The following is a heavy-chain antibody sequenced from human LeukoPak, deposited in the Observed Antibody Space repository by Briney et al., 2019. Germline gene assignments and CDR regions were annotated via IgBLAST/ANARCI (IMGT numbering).Heavy chain of an antibody. D-gene: IGHD3-22*01. CDR3: AREGDYYDSSGYWFDY. CDR2: IWYDGSNK. CDR1: GFTFSSYG. V-gene: IGHV3-33*01. Sequence: GGSLRLSCAASGFTFSSYGMHWVRQAPGKGLEWVAVIWYDGSNKYYADSVKGRFTISRDNSKNTLYLQMNSLRAGDTAVYYCAREGDYYDSSGYWFDYWGQGTLVTVSS. J-gene: IGHJ4*02.